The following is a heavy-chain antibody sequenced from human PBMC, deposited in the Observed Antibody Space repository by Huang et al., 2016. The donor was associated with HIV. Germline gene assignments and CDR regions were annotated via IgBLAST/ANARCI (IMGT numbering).Heavy chain of an antibody. CDR1: GFTFSSYW. CDR2: IKSDGSRT. V-gene: IGHV3-74*01. D-gene: IGHD3-10*01. Sequence: EVQLVESGGGLVQPGGSLRLSCAASGFTFSSYWMHWVRQVPGKGLVGVSHIKSDGSRTSYADSVKGRFTISRDNAKNTLYLQMNSLRAEDTAVYYWARGSRQGKYYYGSGTAYWGQGTLVTVSS. CDR3: ARGSRQGKYYYGSGTAY. J-gene: IGHJ4*02.